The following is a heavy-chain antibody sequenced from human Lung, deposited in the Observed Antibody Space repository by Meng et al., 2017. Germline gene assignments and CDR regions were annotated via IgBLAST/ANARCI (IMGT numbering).Heavy chain of an antibody. CDR2: IDPKSGDT. Sequence: VQSWAWGKKAGASVTVSCKPSGYNFPDYWLHWGRRAPGQGLEWMGRIDPKSGDTHYAQRFQGRVTMTGDTSISTAYMELSSLRSEDTAVYYCASSMGGLFGVVIIGAYWGQGTLVTVSS. CDR1: GYNFPDYW. CDR3: ASSMGGLFGVVIIGAY. V-gene: IGHV1-2*06. J-gene: IGHJ4*02. D-gene: IGHD3-3*01.